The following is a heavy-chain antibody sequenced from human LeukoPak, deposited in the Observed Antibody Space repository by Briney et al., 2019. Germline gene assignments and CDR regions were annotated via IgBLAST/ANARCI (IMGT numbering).Heavy chain of an antibody. Sequence: PGGSLRLSCVASGFTFSSYSINWVRQAPGKGLEWVSYISSSSTTIYYADSVKGRFNITRDNAKNSLYLQMNSLRAEDTAVYYCARSFYYDTLTGYYFFDYWGQGTLVTVSS. V-gene: IGHV3-48*04. CDR2: ISSSSTTI. CDR1: GFTFSSYS. D-gene: IGHD3-9*01. J-gene: IGHJ4*02. CDR3: ARSFYYDTLTGYYFFDY.